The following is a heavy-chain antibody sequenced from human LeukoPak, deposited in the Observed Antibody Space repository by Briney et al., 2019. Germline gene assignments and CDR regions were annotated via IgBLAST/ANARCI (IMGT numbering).Heavy chain of an antibody. CDR1: GFTFGDYA. Sequence: GRSLRLSCTTSGFTFGDYAMAWVRQTPERGLECVGSIREKASRGTTEYPASVKGRITVSRDDSRSIAYLQMNSLKIEDTAVYYCTRWRGTSMLYSWGQGTLVTVSS. J-gene: IGHJ4*02. CDR2: IREKASRGTT. D-gene: IGHD2/OR15-2a*01. CDR3: TRWRGTSMLYS. V-gene: IGHV3-49*04.